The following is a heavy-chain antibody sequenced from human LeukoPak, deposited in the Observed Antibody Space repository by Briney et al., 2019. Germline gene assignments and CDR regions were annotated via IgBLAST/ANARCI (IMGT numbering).Heavy chain of an antibody. Sequence: PGGPLRLSCAASGFTFRNYGMNWVPQAPGKGREWVSSFTNNCTYIYNADPMKGRFTISRDNAKNSLYLQMDSLRAEDTAVYYCARPRGWERRWYFDLWGRGTLVTVSS. D-gene: IGHD1-26*01. CDR1: GFTFRNYG. CDR2: FTNNCTYI. CDR3: ARPRGWERRWYFDL. J-gene: IGHJ2*01. V-gene: IGHV3-21*01.